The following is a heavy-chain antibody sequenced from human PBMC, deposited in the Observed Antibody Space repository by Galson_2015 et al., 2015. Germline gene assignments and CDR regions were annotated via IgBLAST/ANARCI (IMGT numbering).Heavy chain of an antibody. J-gene: IGHJ4*02. CDR3: ARYLTNGWPASAVRLDY. D-gene: IGHD6-19*01. Sequence: SLRLSCAASGFTFSSYSMNWVRQAPGKGLEWVSSISSSRSYKYYADSVKGRFTISRDNAKNSLYLQMNSLRAEDTAVYYCARYLTNGWPASAVRLDYWGQGTLVTVSS. CDR1: GFTFSSYS. V-gene: IGHV3-21*01. CDR2: ISSSRSYK.